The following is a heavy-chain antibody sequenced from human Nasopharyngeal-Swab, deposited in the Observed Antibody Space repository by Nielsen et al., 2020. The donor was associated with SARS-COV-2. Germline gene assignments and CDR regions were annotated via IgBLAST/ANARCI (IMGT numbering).Heavy chain of an antibody. V-gene: IGHV4-34*01. D-gene: IGHD1-7*01. CDR2: INHSGST. Sequence: WIRQPPGKGLEWTGEINHSGSTNYNPPLKSRVTISVDTSKNQFSLKLSSVTAADTAVYYCARGEGITGTTPGAFDIWGQGTMVTVSS. CDR3: ARGEGITGTTPGAFDI. J-gene: IGHJ3*02.